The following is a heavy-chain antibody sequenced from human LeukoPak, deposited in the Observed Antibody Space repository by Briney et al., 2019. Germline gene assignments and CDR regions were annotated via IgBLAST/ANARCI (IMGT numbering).Heavy chain of an antibody. CDR2: IYYSGST. V-gene: IGHV4-59*01. CDR3: ARVQWPVDYYYGMDV. J-gene: IGHJ6*02. D-gene: IGHD6-19*01. Sequence: KPSETLSLTCTVSGGSISSYYWSWIRQPPGKGLEWIGYIYYSGSTNYNPSLKSRVTISVDTSKNQFSLKLSSVTAADTAVYYCARVQWPVDYYYGMDVWGQGTTVTVSS. CDR1: GGSISSYY.